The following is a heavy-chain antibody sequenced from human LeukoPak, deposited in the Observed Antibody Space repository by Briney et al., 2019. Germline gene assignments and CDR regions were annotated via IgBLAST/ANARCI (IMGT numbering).Heavy chain of an antibody. Sequence: GGSLRLSCAASRFIFSSYSMNWVRQAPGKGLEWMAVISYDGSNKYYADSVKGRFTISRDNSKNTLYLQMNSLRAEDTAVYYCARDHSRGLLWFGEFLFDPWGQGTLVTVSS. CDR3: ARDHSRGLLWFGEFLFDP. CDR1: RFIFSSYS. D-gene: IGHD3-10*01. J-gene: IGHJ5*02. V-gene: IGHV3-30-3*01. CDR2: ISYDGSNK.